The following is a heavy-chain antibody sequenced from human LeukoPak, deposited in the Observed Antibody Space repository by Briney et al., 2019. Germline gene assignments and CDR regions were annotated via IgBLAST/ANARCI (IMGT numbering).Heavy chain of an antibody. Sequence: ASVKVSCKASGYTFTGYYMHWVRQAPGQGLEWMGRINPNSGGTNYAQKFQGRVTMTRDTSISTAYMELSRLRSDDTAVYYCAREQDIVXVPAGFXPWGQGTLVTVSS. V-gene: IGHV1-2*06. CDR3: AREQDIVXVPAGFXP. J-gene: IGHJ5*02. D-gene: IGHD2-2*01. CDR2: INPNSGGT. CDR1: GYTFTGYY.